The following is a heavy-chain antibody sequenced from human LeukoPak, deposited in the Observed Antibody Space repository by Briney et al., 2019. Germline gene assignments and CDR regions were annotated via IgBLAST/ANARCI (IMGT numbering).Heavy chain of an antibody. Sequence: PSETLSLTCTVSGGSISSYYWSWIRQPPGKGLEWIGYIYYSGSTNYNPSLKSRVTISVDTSKNQFSLKLSSVTAADTAVYYCASPAAGTNSDYCGQGTLVTVSS. CDR3: ASPAAGTNSDY. CDR1: GGSISSYY. J-gene: IGHJ4*02. CDR2: IYYSGST. V-gene: IGHV4-59*08. D-gene: IGHD6-13*01.